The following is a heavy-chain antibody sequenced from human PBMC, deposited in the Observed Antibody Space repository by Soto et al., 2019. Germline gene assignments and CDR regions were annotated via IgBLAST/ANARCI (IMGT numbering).Heavy chain of an antibody. CDR3: ARAGWQEAEVVDY. Sequence: QAQLVESGGGLVKPGVSLRLSCAASRFTFSDYYMTWIRQAPGKGLEWVSYISSSGATISYADSVKGRFTISRDNAKNSLYLQMNSLRAEYTAVYYCARAGWQEAEVVDYWGQGTLVTVSS. D-gene: IGHD6-13*01. CDR2: ISSSGATI. CDR1: RFTFSDYY. V-gene: IGHV3-11*01. J-gene: IGHJ4*02.